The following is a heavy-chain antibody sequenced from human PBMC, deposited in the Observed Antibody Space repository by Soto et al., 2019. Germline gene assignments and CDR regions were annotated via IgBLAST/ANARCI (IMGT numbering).Heavy chain of an antibody. Sequence: QITLKESGPTLVKPTQTLTLTCTFSGFSLCTSGVGGARIRQPPEKALEWLALIYWVDDKRYRPSLESRLTITKDTSKNQVVLTMTDMDSVDTATYYCAYLPCSGGSCYWFSFAGMDVWGQGTTVTVSS. CDR3: AYLPCSGGSCYWFSFAGMDV. CDR1: GFSLCTSGVG. CDR2: IYWVDDK. D-gene: IGHD2-15*01. J-gene: IGHJ6*02. V-gene: IGHV2-5*02.